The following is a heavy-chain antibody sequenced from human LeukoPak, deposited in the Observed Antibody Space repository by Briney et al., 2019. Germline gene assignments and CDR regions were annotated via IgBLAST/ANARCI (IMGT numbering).Heavy chain of an antibody. D-gene: IGHD1-26*01. Sequence: LRLSCAASGFTVSSNYMNWVRQAPGKGLEWVGYIYYSGSTYYNPSLKSRVTISVDTSKNQFSLKLSSVTAADTAVYYCARESYLRLDYWGQGTLVTVSS. CDR1: GFTVSSNY. CDR3: ARESYLRLDY. V-gene: IGHV4-30-4*08. CDR2: IYYSGST. J-gene: IGHJ4*02.